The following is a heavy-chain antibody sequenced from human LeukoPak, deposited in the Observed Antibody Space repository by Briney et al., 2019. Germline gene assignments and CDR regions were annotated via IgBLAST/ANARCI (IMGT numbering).Heavy chain of an antibody. J-gene: IGHJ3*02. D-gene: IGHD5-18*01. V-gene: IGHV4-59*01. CDR2: IYSSGST. CDR3: ARDPQPI. CDR1: GGSISSYY. Sequence: SETLSLTCTVSGGSISSYYWSWIRQPPGKGLEWIGYIYSSGSTNYNPSLRSRVTISVDTSNNQFSLGLSSVTAADTAVYYCARDPQPIWGQGTMVTVSS.